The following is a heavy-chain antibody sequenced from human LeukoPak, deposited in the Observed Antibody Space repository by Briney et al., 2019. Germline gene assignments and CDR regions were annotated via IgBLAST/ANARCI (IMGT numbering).Heavy chain of an antibody. V-gene: IGHV4-59*01. CDR1: GGSISSYY. CDR3: ARNLIPEQLVLNF. Sequence: SETLSLTCTVSGGSISSYYWSWIRQPPGKGLEWIGYIYYSGSTNYNPSLKSRVTMSVDTSKNQFSLKLRSVTAADTAVYYCARNLIPEQLVLNFWGQGALVTVSS. CDR2: IYYSGST. J-gene: IGHJ4*02. D-gene: IGHD6-13*01.